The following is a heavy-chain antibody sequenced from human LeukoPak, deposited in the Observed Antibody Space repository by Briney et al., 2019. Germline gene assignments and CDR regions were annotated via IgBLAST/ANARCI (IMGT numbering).Heavy chain of an antibody. CDR3: AKDSGAYDFWSGYYIHDAFDI. J-gene: IGHJ3*02. CDR1: GFTFSSYG. CDR2: ISGSGGST. Sequence: PGGSLRLSCAASGFTFSSYGMHWVRQAPGKGLEWVSAISGSGGSTYYADSVKGRFTISRDNSKNTLYLQMNSLRAEDTAVYYCAKDSGAYDFWSGYYIHDAFDIWGQGTMVTVSS. V-gene: IGHV3-23*01. D-gene: IGHD3-3*01.